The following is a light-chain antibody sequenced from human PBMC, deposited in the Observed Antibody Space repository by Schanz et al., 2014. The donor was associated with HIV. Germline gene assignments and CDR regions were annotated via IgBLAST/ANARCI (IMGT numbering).Light chain of an antibody. Sequence: EIVLTQSPATLSLSPGERATLSCRASQSVSSYLAWYQQKPGQAPRLLIYDASNRATGIPARFSGSGSGTDFTLTISSLEPEDFAVYYCQQGGSWPLTFGGGTTVEIK. CDR2: DAS. J-gene: IGKJ4*01. CDR3: QQGGSWPLT. V-gene: IGKV3-11*01. CDR1: QSVSSY.